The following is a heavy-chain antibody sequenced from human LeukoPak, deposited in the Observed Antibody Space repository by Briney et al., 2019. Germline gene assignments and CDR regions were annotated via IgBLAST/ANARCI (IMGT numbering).Heavy chain of an antibody. CDR3: ARDGNGHSSGWYRGYFDY. CDR2: IIPIFGIA. CDR1: EGTFSSYA. D-gene: IGHD6-19*01. Sequence: SVKVSCKASEGTFSSYAISWVRQAPGQGLEWMGRIIPIFGIANYAQKFQGRVTITADKSTSTAYMELSSLRSEDTAVYYCARDGNGHSSGWYRGYFDYWGQGTLVTVSS. J-gene: IGHJ4*02. V-gene: IGHV1-69*04.